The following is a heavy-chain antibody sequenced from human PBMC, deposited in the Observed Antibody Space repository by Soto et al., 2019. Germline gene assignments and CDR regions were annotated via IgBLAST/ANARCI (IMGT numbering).Heavy chain of an antibody. V-gene: IGHV1-3*01. Sequence: ASVKVSCKASGYTFTSYAMHWVRQAPGQRLEWMGWINAGNGNTKYSQKFQGRVTITRDTSASTAYMELSSLRSEDTAVYYCARDRTPYGDYNPFAPWGRGPLVTASS. CDR3: ARDRTPYGDYNPFAP. CDR1: GYTFTSYA. D-gene: IGHD4-17*01. CDR2: INAGNGNT. J-gene: IGHJ5*02.